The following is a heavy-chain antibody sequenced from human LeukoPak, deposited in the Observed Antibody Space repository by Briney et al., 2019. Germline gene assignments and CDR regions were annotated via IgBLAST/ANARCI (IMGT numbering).Heavy chain of an antibody. V-gene: IGHV3-23*01. CDR1: GFTFSSYS. Sequence: GGSLRLSCAASGFTFSSYSMNWVRQAPGEGLEWVSTSTSGGSNTYQGDSVRGRFSVSRDSSKNTLYLQMNSLRAEDTAVYYCAKRSVTGGYYFDLWGRGTLATVSS. D-gene: IGHD1-26*01. CDR3: AKRSVTGGYYFDL. CDR2: STSGGSNT. J-gene: IGHJ2*01.